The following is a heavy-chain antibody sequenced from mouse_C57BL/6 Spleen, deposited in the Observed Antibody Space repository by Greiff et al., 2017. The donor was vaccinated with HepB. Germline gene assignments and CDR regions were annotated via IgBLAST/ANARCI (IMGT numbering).Heavy chain of an antibody. V-gene: IGHV1-26*01. CDR2: INPNNGGT. D-gene: IGHD2-1*01. Sequence: VQLQQSGPELVKPGASVKISCKASGYTFTDYYLNWVKPSHGKSLEWIGDINPNNGGTSYNQKFKGKATLTVDKSSSTAYMELRSLTSEDSAVYYCARGGNYPYAMDYWGQGTSVTVSS. CDR1: GYTFTDYY. CDR3: ARGGNYPYAMDY. J-gene: IGHJ4*01.